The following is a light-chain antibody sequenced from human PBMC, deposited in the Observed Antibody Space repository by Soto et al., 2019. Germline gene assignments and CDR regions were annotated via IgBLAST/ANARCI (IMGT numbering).Light chain of an antibody. CDR1: QSISTY. CDR2: AAS. Sequence: DIQMTQSPSSLSASVGDRVTISCRASQSISTYLNCTQQKQGKAPRLLIYAASTVQTGVPPRFSGSGSGTDFTLTISSLRLDDIATYFCQQSYSAPPWTFGQGTKVEIK. CDR3: QQSYSAPPWT. V-gene: IGKV1-39*01. J-gene: IGKJ1*01.